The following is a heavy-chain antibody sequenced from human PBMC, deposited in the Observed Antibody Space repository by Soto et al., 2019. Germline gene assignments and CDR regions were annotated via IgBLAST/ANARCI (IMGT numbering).Heavy chain of an antibody. CDR1: GFTFRSYS. Sequence: EVQLVESGGGLVQPGGSLRLSCAASGFTFRSYSMNWVRQAPGKGLEWVSYISSSSSTIYYADSVKGRFTISRDNAKNPLYLQMNSLRAEDTAVYYCARAREDVGFGVVWDYYYYMDVWGKGTTVTVSS. D-gene: IGHD3-3*01. CDR3: ARAREDVGFGVVWDYYYYMDV. J-gene: IGHJ6*03. CDR2: ISSSSSTI. V-gene: IGHV3-48*01.